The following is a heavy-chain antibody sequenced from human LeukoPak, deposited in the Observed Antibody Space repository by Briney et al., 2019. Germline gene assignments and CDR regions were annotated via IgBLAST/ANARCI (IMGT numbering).Heavy chain of an antibody. CDR2: IYPRDSDT. Sequence: GESLQISCKASGSPFTHQWIGWVRQKSGRGLEWMGIIYPRDSDTRYSPSFQGHVTISADTSINTAYLEWSRLEASDTAISYCARHSDVIGAIWGQGTLVTVSS. CDR1: GSPFTHQW. CDR3: ARHSDVIGAI. V-gene: IGHV5-51*01. D-gene: IGHD3-10*01. J-gene: IGHJ4*02.